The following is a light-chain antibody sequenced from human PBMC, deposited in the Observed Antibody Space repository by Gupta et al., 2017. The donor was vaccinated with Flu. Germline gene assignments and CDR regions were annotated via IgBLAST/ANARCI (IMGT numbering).Light chain of an antibody. J-gene: IGKJ4*01. CDR1: QSISIN. Sequence: EIVLPQSPAPLPLSPGERATPPSRASQSISINLRCSQQKPGQAPRPLIYDAAKRATGIPARWSGSGAGTEFTLTISSLEPEDAAVYYCQQRDNWRGLTFGGGTKVEI. CDR2: DAA. CDR3: QQRDNWRGLT. V-gene: IGKV3-11*01.